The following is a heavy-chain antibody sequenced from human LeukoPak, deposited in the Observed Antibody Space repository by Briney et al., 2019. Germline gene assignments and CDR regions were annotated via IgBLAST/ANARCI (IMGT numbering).Heavy chain of an antibody. J-gene: IGHJ4*02. CDR2: IRYDGSNK. V-gene: IGHV3-30*02. CDR1: GFTFSSYG. Sequence: GGSLRLSCAASGFTFSSYGMHWVRQAPGKGLEWVAFIRYDGSNKYYADSVKGRFTISRDNSKNTLYLRMNSLRSEDTAVYYCATTYDFWSGYYSADYWGQGTLVTVSS. D-gene: IGHD3-3*01. CDR3: ATTYDFWSGYYSADY.